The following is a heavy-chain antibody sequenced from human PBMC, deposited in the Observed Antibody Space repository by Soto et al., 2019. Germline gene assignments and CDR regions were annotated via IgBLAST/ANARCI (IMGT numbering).Heavy chain of an antibody. CDR1: GFTFSSYG. Sequence: PGGSLRLSCAASGFTFSSYGMHWVRQAPGKGLEWVAVISYDGSNKYYADSVKGRFTISRDNSKNTLYLQMNSLRAEDTAVYYCAKGDSSGYYSPPHLAHDYWGQGTLVTVSS. D-gene: IGHD3-22*01. V-gene: IGHV3-30*18. J-gene: IGHJ4*02. CDR2: ISYDGSNK. CDR3: AKGDSSGYYSPPHLAHDY.